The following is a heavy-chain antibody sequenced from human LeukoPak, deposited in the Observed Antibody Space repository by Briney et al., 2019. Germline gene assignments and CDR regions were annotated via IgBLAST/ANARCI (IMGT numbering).Heavy chain of an antibody. CDR3: ARHTVLRFLGYYMDV. V-gene: IGHV4-30-4*01. CDR1: GGSISSNDYY. CDR2: IYYSGST. D-gene: IGHD3-3*01. J-gene: IGHJ6*03. Sequence: SETLSLTCTVSGGSISSNDYYWSWIRQPPGKGLEWIGYIYYSGSTNYNASLKSRVTISVDTSKNQFSLKLSSVTAADTAVYYCARHTVLRFLGYYMDVWGKGTTVTVPS.